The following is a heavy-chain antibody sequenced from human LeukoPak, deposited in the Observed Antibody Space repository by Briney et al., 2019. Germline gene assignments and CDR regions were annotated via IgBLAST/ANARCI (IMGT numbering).Heavy chain of an antibody. D-gene: IGHD5-12*01. V-gene: IGHV1-69*13. CDR2: IIPIFGTA. Sequence: SVKVSCKASGGTFSSYAISWVRQAPGQGLEWMGGIIPIFGTANYAQKLQGTVTITADESTSTAYMELSSLRSEDTAVYYCASGGLLRLKRPYGMDVWVQGTTLTVSS. J-gene: IGHJ6*02. CDR1: GGTFSSYA. CDR3: ASGGLLRLKRPYGMDV.